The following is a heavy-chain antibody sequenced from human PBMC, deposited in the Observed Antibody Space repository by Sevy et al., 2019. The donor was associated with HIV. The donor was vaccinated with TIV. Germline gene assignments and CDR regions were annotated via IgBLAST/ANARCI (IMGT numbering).Heavy chain of an antibody. V-gene: IGHV3-23*01. D-gene: IGHD2-2*01. CDR2: ISGSGGST. CDR1: GFTFSSYA. J-gene: IGHJ3*02. Sequence: GGSLRLSCAASGFTFSSYAMSWVRQAPGKGLEWVSAISGSGGSTYYADSVKGRFTISRDNSKNTLYLQMNSLRAEDTAVYYCAKDLGYCSSSSCYRYAFDIWGQGTMVTVSS. CDR3: AKDLGYCSSSSCYRYAFDI.